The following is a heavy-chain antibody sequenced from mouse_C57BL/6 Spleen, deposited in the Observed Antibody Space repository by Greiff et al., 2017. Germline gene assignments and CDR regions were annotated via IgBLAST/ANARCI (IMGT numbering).Heavy chain of an antibody. J-gene: IGHJ1*03. D-gene: IGHD2-1*01. V-gene: IGHV1-80*01. CDR2: IYPGDGDT. Sequence: VKLQESGAELVKPGASVKISCKASGYAFSSYWMNWVKQRPGKGLEWIGQIYPGDGDTNYNGKFKGKATLTADKSSSTAYMQLSSLTSEDSAVYFCAREGFYGNYWYFDVWGTGTTVTVSS. CDR3: AREGFYGNYWYFDV. CDR1: GYAFSSYW.